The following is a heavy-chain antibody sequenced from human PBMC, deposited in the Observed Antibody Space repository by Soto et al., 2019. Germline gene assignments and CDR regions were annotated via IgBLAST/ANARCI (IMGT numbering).Heavy chain of an antibody. V-gene: IGHV4-30-2*01. CDR3: AGVGGYYDSSGYGVDAFDI. CDR1: GGSISSGGYS. D-gene: IGHD3-22*01. Sequence: SETLSLTCAVSGGSISSGGYSWSWIRQPPGKGLEWIGYIYHSGSTYYNPSLKSRVTISVDRSKNQFSLKLSSVTAADPAVYYCAGVGGYYDSSGYGVDAFDIWGQGTMVTVSS. J-gene: IGHJ3*02. CDR2: IYHSGST.